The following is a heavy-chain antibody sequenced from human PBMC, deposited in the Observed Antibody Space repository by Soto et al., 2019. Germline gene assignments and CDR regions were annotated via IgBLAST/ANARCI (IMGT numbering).Heavy chain of an antibody. Sequence: GGSLRLSCAASGFTFSNYGMHWVRQAPGKVLEWVAVIWYDGSNKYYADSVKGRFTISRDNSKNTLYLQMNSLRAEDTAVYYCARGRYCTNGVCYSEGEDWRQGPLVTVS. J-gene: IGHJ4*02. D-gene: IGHD2-8*01. CDR1: GFTFSNYG. CDR2: IWYDGSNK. V-gene: IGHV3-33*01. CDR3: ARGRYCTNGVCYSEGED.